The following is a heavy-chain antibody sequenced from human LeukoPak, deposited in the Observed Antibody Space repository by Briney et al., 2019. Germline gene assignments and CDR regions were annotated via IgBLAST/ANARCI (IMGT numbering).Heavy chain of an antibody. V-gene: IGHV4-34*01. CDR3: ARGHCSSTSCYLGGRSYFDY. J-gene: IGHJ4*02. Sequence: SETLSLTCAVYGGSFSDYYWSWIRQPPRKGLEWIGEINHSGSTNYNPSLKSRVTISVDTSKNQFSLKLSSVTAADTAVYYCARGHCSSTSCYLGGRSYFDYWGQGTLVTVSS. CDR2: INHSGST. D-gene: IGHD2-2*01. CDR1: GGSFSDYY.